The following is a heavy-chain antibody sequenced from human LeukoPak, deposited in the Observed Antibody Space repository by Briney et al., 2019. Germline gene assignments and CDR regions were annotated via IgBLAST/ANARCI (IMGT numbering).Heavy chain of an antibody. CDR1: GGSISSSSYY. Sequence: SETLSLTCTVSGGSISSSSYYWGWIRQPPGKGLEWIGSFYYTGSANYNPSLKSRVTISVDTSKNEFSLKLNSVTAADTAVYYCARGIGGYNYGYYFDYWGQGTLVTVSS. CDR2: FYYTGSA. D-gene: IGHD5-18*01. V-gene: IGHV4-39*07. J-gene: IGHJ4*02. CDR3: ARGIGGYNYGYYFDY.